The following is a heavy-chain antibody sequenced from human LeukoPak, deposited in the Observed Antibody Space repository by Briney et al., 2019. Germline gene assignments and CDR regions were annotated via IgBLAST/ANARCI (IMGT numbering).Heavy chain of an antibody. J-gene: IGHJ4*02. CDR3: ARDKAAGLGIFDY. CDR2: INPNSGGT. Sequence: ASVKVSCKAYGYTFTDYYMQWVRQAPGQGLEWMGWINPNSGGTNYAQKFQGRVTMTRDTSINTAYMELSRLRSDDTAVYYCARDKAAGLGIFDYWGQGTLVTVSS. D-gene: IGHD6-13*01. V-gene: IGHV1-2*02. CDR1: GYTFTDYY.